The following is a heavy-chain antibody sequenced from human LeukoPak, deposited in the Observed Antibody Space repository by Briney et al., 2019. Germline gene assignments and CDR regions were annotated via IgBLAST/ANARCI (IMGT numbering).Heavy chain of an antibody. Sequence: PGGSLRLSCAASGFTFSNYWMSWVRQAPGKGLEWVANIKQDGSEKYYVDSVKGRFTISRDNAKNSLYLQMNSLRAEDTAVYYCAREADRYYYDSSGENDYWGQGTLVTVSS. CDR3: AREADRYYYDSSGENDY. D-gene: IGHD3-22*01. V-gene: IGHV3-7*01. CDR2: IKQDGSEK. J-gene: IGHJ4*02. CDR1: GFTFSNYW.